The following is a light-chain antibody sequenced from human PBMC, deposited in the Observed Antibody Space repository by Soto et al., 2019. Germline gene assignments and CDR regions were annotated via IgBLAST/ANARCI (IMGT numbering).Light chain of an antibody. CDR2: GAS. CDR3: QQEDTSTWP. CDR1: QSVSSSF. Sequence: IALTQSPGTLSLSPGERATPSCRASQSVSSSFLAWYQGKPGQAPRLLIYGASSRATDIPDRFSGSGSGTDFTLTISGLGDEDFAVYYCQQEDTSTWPFGQGTRLELK. J-gene: IGKJ1*01. V-gene: IGKV3-20*01.